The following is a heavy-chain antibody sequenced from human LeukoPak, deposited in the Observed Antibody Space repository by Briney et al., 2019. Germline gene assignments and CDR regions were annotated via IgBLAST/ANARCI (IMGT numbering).Heavy chain of an antibody. Sequence: GASVRVSFKTSGYTFTDYDITWVRQAPGQGLEWMGRVSPYNGNTYYSQRFQGRVTISKDTSTGTAYMDLRNMRDDDTAMYYCARDRRYFDWLLPIRDAFDIWGQGTMVTVSS. CDR1: GYTFTDYD. CDR3: ARDRRYFDWLLPIRDAFDI. J-gene: IGHJ3*02. D-gene: IGHD3-9*01. CDR2: VSPYNGNT. V-gene: IGHV1-18*01.